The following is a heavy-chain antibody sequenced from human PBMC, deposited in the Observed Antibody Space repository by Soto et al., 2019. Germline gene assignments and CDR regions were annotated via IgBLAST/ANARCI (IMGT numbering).Heavy chain of an antibody. CDR2: IYYSGNT. V-gene: IGHV4-59*01. J-gene: IGHJ4*02. D-gene: IGHD3-9*01. CDR3: ARDTGYFGIDY. Sequence: PSETLSLTCTVSGGSIGTYYWSWIRQPPGKGLEWIGYIYYSGNTNYNPSLKRRVTISVDTSKNQFSLKLRSMTAADTAMYYCARDTGYFGIDYWGRGTLVTVSS. CDR1: GGSIGTYY.